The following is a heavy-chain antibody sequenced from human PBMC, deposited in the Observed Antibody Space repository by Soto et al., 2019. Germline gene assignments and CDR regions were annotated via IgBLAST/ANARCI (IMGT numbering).Heavy chain of an antibody. CDR2: ITGGGGST. V-gene: IGHV3-23*01. CDR1: GFTFSSYA. D-gene: IGHD3-16*01. Sequence: EVQLLESGGGLVQPGGSLRLSCEASGFTFSSYAINWVRQAPGKGLEWVSVITGGGGSTLYAHSVTGRFTISRDNSKNTVYLQMNNLRFEATAGYHCAKDVAVGGGFWGLGTLVTVSS. CDR3: AKDVAVGGGF. J-gene: IGHJ4*02.